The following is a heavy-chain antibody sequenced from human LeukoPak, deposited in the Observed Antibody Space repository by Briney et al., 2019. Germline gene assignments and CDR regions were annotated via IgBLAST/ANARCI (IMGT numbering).Heavy chain of an antibody. CDR2: IYSGGST. V-gene: IGHV3-53*01. Sequence: GGSLRLSCAASGFTVSSNYMSWVRQAPGKGLEWVSVIYSGGSTYYADSVKGRFTISRDNSKNPLYLQMNSLRAEDTAVYYCASRVSSWWDSRDYWGQGTLVTVSS. J-gene: IGHJ4*02. CDR1: GFTVSSNY. D-gene: IGHD6-13*01. CDR3: ASRVSSWWDSRDY.